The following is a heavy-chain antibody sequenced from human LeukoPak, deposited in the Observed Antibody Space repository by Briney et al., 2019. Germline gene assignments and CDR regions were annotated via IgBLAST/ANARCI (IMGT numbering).Heavy chain of an antibody. CDR1: VFTVSNNY. J-gene: IGHJ4*02. D-gene: IGHD6-13*01. CDR3: ARVPSVFSGYIAAAGTADY. CDR2: IYSGGST. V-gene: IGHV3-66*01. Sequence: GGSLRLSCAASVFTVSNNYMSWVRQAPGNGREWVSVIYSGGSTYYADSVQVRFTISRDNSKNTLYLQMNSLRAEDTAVYYCARVPSVFSGYIAAAGTADYWGQGTLVTVSS.